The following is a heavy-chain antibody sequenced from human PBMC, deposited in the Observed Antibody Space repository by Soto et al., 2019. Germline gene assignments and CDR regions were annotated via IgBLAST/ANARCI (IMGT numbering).Heavy chain of an antibody. CDR1: GFSFSISP. V-gene: IGHV3-30-3*01. J-gene: IGHJ4*02. CDR2: ISYDGTNK. CDR3: ARDPKTSGGQHWAFNYFDS. D-gene: IGHD7-27*01. Sequence: GGSLRLSCAASGFSFSISPMHWVRQAPGKGPEWVALISYDGTNKFYADSVKGRFTISRDNSKSTLYLQVDSLRPEDAAAYYCARDPKTSGGQHWAFNYFDSWGQGTLVTVSS.